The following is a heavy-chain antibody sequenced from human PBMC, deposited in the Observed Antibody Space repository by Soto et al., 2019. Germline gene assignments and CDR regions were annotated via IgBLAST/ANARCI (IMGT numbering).Heavy chain of an antibody. Sequence: EVQLVESGGGLVQPGRSLRLSCAASGFTFDDYAMHWVRQAPGKGLEWVSGISWNSGSIGYADSVKGRFTISRDNAKNSLYLQMNSLRAEDTALYYCAKDIGGGDLSYYYGMDVWGRGTTVTVSS. CDR3: AKDIGGGDLSYYYGMDV. D-gene: IGHD4-17*01. V-gene: IGHV3-9*01. CDR2: ISWNSGSI. CDR1: GFTFDDYA. J-gene: IGHJ6*02.